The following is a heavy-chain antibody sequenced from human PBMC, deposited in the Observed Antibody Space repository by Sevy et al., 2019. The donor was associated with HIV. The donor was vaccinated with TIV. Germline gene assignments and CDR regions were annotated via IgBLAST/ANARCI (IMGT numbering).Heavy chain of an antibody. D-gene: IGHD6-13*01. CDR2: ISGGGGGT. Sequence: GGSLRLSCAASGFTFNNYAMSWVRQAPGKGLEGKGLEWVSTISGGGGGTYYADSVRGRFPISRDNSKNTLYLQVNSRGVEDTAVYYCAKHYIHDIADGWYFDLWGRGTLVTVSS. CDR1: GFTFNNYA. J-gene: IGHJ2*01. V-gene: IGHV3-23*01. CDR3: AKHYIHDIADGWYFDL.